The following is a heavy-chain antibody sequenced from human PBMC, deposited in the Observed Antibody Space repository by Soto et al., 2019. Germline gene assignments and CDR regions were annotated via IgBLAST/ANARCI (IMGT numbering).Heavy chain of an antibody. D-gene: IGHD4-17*01. CDR3: ASGTTVTILG. J-gene: IGHJ4*02. CDR1: GGTFSSYT. Sequence: QVQLVQSGAEVKKPGSSVKVSCKASGGTFSSYTISWVRQAPGQGLEWMGRIIPILGIANYAQKFQGRVTISAHKTTSTAYMELSRLRSEDTAVYYCASGTTVTILGCGQGTLVTVSS. V-gene: IGHV1-69*02. CDR2: IIPILGIA.